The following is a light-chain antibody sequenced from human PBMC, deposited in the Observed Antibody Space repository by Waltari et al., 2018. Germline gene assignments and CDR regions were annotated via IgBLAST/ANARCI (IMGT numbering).Light chain of an antibody. CDR1: QDLDNH. V-gene: IGKV1-6*02. Sequence: AIQMTQSPPSLSASVGDTVTITCRASQDLDNHLAWYQQKPGKAPKLLVYGTSILQTMVPSRCSGSGSGTTFALTISSLQPADSATYYCLQDRTGLTFGGGTKVEI. J-gene: IGKJ4*01. CDR3: LQDRTGLT. CDR2: GTS.